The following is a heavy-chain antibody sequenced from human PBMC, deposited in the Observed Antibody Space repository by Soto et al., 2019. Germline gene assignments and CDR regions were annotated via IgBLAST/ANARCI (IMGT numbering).Heavy chain of an antibody. D-gene: IGHD3-10*01. J-gene: IGHJ6*02. Sequence: GGSLRLSCAASGFTFSSYDMHWVRQAPGKGLEWVSAIGTAGDTYYPGSVKGRFTISRENAKNSLYLQMNSLRAEDTAVYYCARDRDYYGSGSYYNPELPRYYYYGMDVWGQGTTVTVSS. CDR1: GFTFSSYD. CDR3: ARDRDYYGSGSYYNPELPRYYYYGMDV. CDR2: IGTAGDT. V-gene: IGHV3-13*01.